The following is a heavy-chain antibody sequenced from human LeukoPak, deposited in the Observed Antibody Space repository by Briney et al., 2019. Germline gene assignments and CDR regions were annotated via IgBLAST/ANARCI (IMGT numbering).Heavy chain of an antibody. CDR3: ARLGYGYAKDWFDP. V-gene: IGHV4-30-4*01. J-gene: IGHJ5*02. Sequence: SETLSLTCTVSGGSISSGDYYWSWIRQPPGKGLEWIGYIYYSGSTYYNPSLKSRVTISVDTSKNQFSLKLSSVTAADTAVYYCARLGYGYAKDWFDPWGQGTLVTVSS. CDR1: GGSISSGDYY. D-gene: IGHD5-18*01. CDR2: IYYSGST.